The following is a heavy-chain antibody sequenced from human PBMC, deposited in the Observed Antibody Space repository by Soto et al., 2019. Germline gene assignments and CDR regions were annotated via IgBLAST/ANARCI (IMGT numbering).Heavy chain of an antibody. V-gene: IGHV3-15*07. CDR1: GFTFNDAW. J-gene: IGHJ4*02. CDR2: IKRKTDGSPT. Sequence: EVQLIASGGCLVKPGGSLSLACGASGFTFNDAWLAWVRQAAGKGLAWVGRIKRKTDGSPTEYAEPANGRFTISREDSKNTLYLQMNGLRTEDTAVYYSATVGYGSSWSSLDSGGRGTLVTASS. D-gene: IGHD6-13*01. CDR3: ATVGYGSSWSSLDS.